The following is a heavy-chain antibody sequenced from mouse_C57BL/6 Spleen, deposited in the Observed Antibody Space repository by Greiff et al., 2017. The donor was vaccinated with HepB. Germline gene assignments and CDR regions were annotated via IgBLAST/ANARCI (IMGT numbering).Heavy chain of an antibody. V-gene: IGHV5-6*01. CDR1: GFTFSSYG. CDR2: ISSGSSYT. Sequence: EVQGVESGGDLVKPGGSLKLSCAASGFTFSSYGMSWVRQTPEERLEWVATISSGSSYTYYPDSVKGQFTISRDNAKNTMYLQMSSLKSEDTAMYYCSRPPLRRGAMDYWGQGTSLTVSS. CDR3: SRPPLRRGAMDY. J-gene: IGHJ4*01. D-gene: IGHD1-2*01.